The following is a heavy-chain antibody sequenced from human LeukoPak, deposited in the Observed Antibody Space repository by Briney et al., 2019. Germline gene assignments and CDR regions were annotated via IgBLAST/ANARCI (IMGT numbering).Heavy chain of an antibody. D-gene: IGHD2-2*01. CDR1: GFTFSSYA. CDR3: ARDHGVQLLPKYYFDY. J-gene: IGHJ4*02. Sequence: GSLRLSCAASGFTFSSYAMHWVRQAPGKGLEWVAVISYDGSNKYYADSVKGRFTISRDNSKNTLYLQMNSLRAEDTAVYYCARDHGVQLLPKYYFDYWGQGTLVTVSS. CDR2: ISYDGSNK. V-gene: IGHV3-30*04.